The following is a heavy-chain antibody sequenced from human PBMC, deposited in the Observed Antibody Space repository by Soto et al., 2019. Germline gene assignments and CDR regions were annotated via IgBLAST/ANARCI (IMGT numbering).Heavy chain of an antibody. CDR1: GFTFSSYS. J-gene: IGHJ3*02. CDR2: ISSSSSTI. V-gene: IGHV3-48*01. CDR3: ARTSTVTISPNAFDI. Sequence: EVQLVESGGGLVQPGGSLRLSCAASGFTFSSYSMNWVRQAPGKGLXXXXYISSSSSTIYYADSVKGRFTISRDNAKNSXXXQXXXXRXEDTAVYYCARTSTVTISPNAFDIWGQGTMVTVSS. D-gene: IGHD4-17*01.